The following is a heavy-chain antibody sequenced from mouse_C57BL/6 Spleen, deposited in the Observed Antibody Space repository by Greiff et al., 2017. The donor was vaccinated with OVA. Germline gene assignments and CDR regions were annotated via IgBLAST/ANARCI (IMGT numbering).Heavy chain of an antibody. Sequence: VQLKESGPELVKPGASVKIPCKASGYTFTDYNMDWVKQSHGKSLEWIGDINPNNGGTIYNQKFQGKATLTVDKSSSTAYMELRCLTSEDTAVSCCSCFHHWYFAVWGTGTTVTVSS. CDR1: GYTFTDYN. V-gene: IGHV1-18*01. CDR3: SCFHHWYFAV. CDR2: INPNNGGT. J-gene: IGHJ1*03.